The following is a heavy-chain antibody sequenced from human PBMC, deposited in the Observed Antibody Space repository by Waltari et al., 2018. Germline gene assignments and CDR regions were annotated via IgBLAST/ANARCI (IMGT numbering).Heavy chain of an antibody. J-gene: IGHJ4*02. V-gene: IGHV1-2*06. CDR1: GYTFTGYS. Sequence: QVQLVQSGAEVKKPGDSVKVSCKASGYTFTGYSMHWGRPPPGQGLEWMGRINPNSGGTNYAQKLQGRVTMTRDTAISTAYMELSRRRSDDTAVYYWARAGTYMVQGVIGDYWGQGTLVTVSS. D-gene: IGHD3-10*01. CDR3: ARAGTYMVQGVIGDY. CDR2: INPNSGGT.